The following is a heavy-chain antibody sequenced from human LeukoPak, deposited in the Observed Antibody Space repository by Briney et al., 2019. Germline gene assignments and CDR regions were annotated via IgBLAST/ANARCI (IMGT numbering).Heavy chain of an antibody. D-gene: IGHD2-2*03. CDR3: ARVGKDLLVDIVVETPNYYYYYMDV. J-gene: IGHJ6*03. V-gene: IGHV1-2*02. Sequence: ASVKVSCKASGYTFTGYYMHWVRQAPGQGLEWMGWINPNSGGTNYAQKFQGRVTMTRDTSISTAYMELSRLRSDDTAVYYCARVGKDLLVDIVVETPNYYYYYMDVWGKGTTVTISS. CDR2: INPNSGGT. CDR1: GYTFTGYY.